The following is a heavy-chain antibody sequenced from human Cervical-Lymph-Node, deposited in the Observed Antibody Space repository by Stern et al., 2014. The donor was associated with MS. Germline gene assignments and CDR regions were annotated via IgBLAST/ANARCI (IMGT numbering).Heavy chain of an antibody. V-gene: IGHV1-69*01. CDR2: ITPIVGAT. CDR3: AAGGSAVFDP. D-gene: IGHD1-1*01. J-gene: IGHJ5*02. CDR1: GGTFSTLT. Sequence: HVQLAQSRAEVKKPGSSVKVSCKASGGTFSTLTISWLRQAPGQGLEWMGGITPIVGATQYAQKFQGRVTITADESTSTAYMELSSLISEDTAFYYCAAGGSAVFDPWGQGTLVTVSS.